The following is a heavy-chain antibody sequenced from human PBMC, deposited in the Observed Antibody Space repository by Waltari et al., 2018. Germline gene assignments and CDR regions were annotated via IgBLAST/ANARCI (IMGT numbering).Heavy chain of an antibody. CDR2: FDPEDGET. V-gene: IGHV1-24*01. Sequence: QVQLVQSGAEVKKPGASVKVSCQVSGYPLTELPMHWVRAAPGKGLEWMGGFDPEDGETIYAQKFQGRVTMTEDTSTDTAYMELSSLRSEDTAVYYCATDSDIVATTDFDYWGQGTLVTVSS. CDR3: ATDSDIVATTDFDY. CDR1: GYPLTELP. D-gene: IGHD5-12*01. J-gene: IGHJ4*02.